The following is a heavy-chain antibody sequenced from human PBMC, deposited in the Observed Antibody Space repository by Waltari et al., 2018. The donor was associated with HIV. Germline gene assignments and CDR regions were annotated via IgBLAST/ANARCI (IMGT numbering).Heavy chain of an antibody. D-gene: IGHD3-22*01. CDR3: ARGVVTSTYYYDSSGYYDQ. V-gene: IGHV4-59*01. Sequence: QVQLQESGPGLVKPSETLSLTCTVSGSSISSYYCSWIRQPPGKGLEWIGYIYDSGSTNYNPSLKSRVTISLDTSKNQFSLELSSVTAADTAVYYCARGVVTSTYYYDSSGYYDQWGQGTLVTVSS. CDR1: GSSISSYY. J-gene: IGHJ4*02. CDR2: IYDSGST.